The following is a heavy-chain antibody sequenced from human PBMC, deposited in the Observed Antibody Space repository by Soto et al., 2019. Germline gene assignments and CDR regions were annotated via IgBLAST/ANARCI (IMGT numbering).Heavy chain of an antibody. CDR1: GFTFSSCW. J-gene: IGHJ4*02. CDR3: ARPYFYDRSGFYYV. D-gene: IGHD3-22*01. Sequence: SGGSLRLSCAASGFTFSSCWMSWVRQAPGKGLEWVADVKQDGSGKYYVDSVKGRFTISRDNAQNSLYLQMNSLRAEDTAVYYCARPYFYDRSGFYYVWGQGTLVTVSS. V-gene: IGHV3-7*01. CDR2: VKQDGSGK.